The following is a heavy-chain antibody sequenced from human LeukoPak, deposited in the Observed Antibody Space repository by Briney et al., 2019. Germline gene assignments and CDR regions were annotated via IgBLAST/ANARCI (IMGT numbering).Heavy chain of an antibody. D-gene: IGHD3-9*01. V-gene: IGHV3-20*04. CDR1: GFTFDDYG. CDR3: ARGSTHYDVLTGYHYYFDY. J-gene: IGHJ4*02. Sequence: GGSLRLSCAASGFTFDDYGMSWVRQAPGKGLEWVSGINWNGDNTNYADSLKGRFTISRDNAKNSLYLQMNSLRAEDTALYYCARGSTHYDVLTGYHYYFDYWGQGTLVTVS. CDR2: INWNGDNT.